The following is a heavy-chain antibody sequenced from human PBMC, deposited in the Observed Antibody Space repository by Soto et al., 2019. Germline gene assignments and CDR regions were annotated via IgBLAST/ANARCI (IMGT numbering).Heavy chain of an antibody. J-gene: IGHJ5*02. CDR1: GFTFGDYA. Sequence: GGSLRLSCTASGFTFGDYAMSLFRQAPGKGLEWVGFIRSKAYGGTTEYAASVKGRFTISRDDSKSIAYLQMNSLKTEDTAVYYCTRVGYGDDPNLTPRGFDPWGQGTLVTVSS. CDR3: TRVGYGDDPNLTPRGFDP. CDR2: IRSKAYGGTT. V-gene: IGHV3-49*03. D-gene: IGHD4-17*01.